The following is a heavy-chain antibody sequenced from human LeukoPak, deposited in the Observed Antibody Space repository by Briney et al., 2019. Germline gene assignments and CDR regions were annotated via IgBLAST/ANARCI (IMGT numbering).Heavy chain of an antibody. CDR3: ARTGSGGATSYSNWFDP. CDR2: IYYSGST. D-gene: IGHD2-15*01. V-gene: IGHV4-59*01. CDR1: GGSISSYY. Sequence: SETLSLTCTVSGGSISSYYWSWIRQPPGKGLEWIGYIYYSGSTNCNPSLKSRVTISVDTSKNQFSLKLSSVTAADTAVYYCARTGSGGATSYSNWFDPWGQGTLVTVSS. J-gene: IGHJ5*02.